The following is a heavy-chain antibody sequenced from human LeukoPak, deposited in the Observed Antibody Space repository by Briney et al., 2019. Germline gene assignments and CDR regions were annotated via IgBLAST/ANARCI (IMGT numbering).Heavy chain of an antibody. CDR3: ASLRERSYYARGFDY. D-gene: IGHD1-26*01. CDR2: IYYSGST. Sequence: SETLSLTCTVSGGSISSYYWSWIRQPPGKGLEWIGYIYYSGSTNYNPSLKSRVTISVDTFKNQFSLKLSSVTAADTAVYYCASLRERSYYARGFDYWGQGTLVTVSS. V-gene: IGHV4-59*08. J-gene: IGHJ4*02. CDR1: GGSISSYY.